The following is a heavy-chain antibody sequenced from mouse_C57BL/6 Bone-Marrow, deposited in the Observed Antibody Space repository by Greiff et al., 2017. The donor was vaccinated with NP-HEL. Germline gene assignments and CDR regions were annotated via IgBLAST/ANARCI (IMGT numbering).Heavy chain of an antibody. Sequence: VQLQQSGAELMKPGASVKLSCKATGYTFTGYWIEWVKQRPGHGLEWIGEILPGRGSTNYNEKFTGKATFTADTSSNTAYMQLSSLTTEDSAIYFCARLREPDYAMDYWGQGTSVTVSS. CDR3: ARLREPDYAMDY. CDR2: ILPGRGST. J-gene: IGHJ4*01. CDR1: GYTFTGYW. V-gene: IGHV1-9*01.